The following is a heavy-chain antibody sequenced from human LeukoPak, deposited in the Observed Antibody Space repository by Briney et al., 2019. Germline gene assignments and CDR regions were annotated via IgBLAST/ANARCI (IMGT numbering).Heavy chain of an antibody. D-gene: IGHD4/OR15-4a*01. V-gene: IGHV3-7*03. CDR3: VRGNPFGAY. Sequence: GGSLRLSCVASGFPFSSYWMTWVRQAPGKGLEWVANINKDGSERHYIDPVKGRFTISRDNTRDSLSLQMDGLRVEDTAVYYCVRGNPFGAYWGQGTLVTVSS. CDR1: GFPFSSYW. CDR2: INKDGSER. J-gene: IGHJ4*02.